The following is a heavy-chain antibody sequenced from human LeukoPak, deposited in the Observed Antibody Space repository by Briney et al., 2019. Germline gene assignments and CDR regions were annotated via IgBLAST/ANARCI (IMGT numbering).Heavy chain of an antibody. J-gene: IGHJ4*02. D-gene: IGHD3-22*01. V-gene: IGHV3-9*01. CDR2: ISWNSGSI. CDR1: GFTFDDYA. Sequence: GGSLRLSCAASGFTFDDYAMHWFRQAPGKGLEWVSGISWNSGSIGYADSVKGRFTISRDNAKNSLYLQMNSLRAEDTALYYCAKAGAYDSSGSFDYWGQGTLVTVSS. CDR3: AKAGAYDSSGSFDY.